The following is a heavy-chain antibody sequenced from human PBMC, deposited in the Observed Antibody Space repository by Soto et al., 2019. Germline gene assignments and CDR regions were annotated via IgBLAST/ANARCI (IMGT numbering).Heavy chain of an antibody. V-gene: IGHV4-34*01. CDR3: ARFSGSYYSGMDV. CDR2: INHSGVT. D-gene: IGHD6-19*01. CDR1: GGSFSGYY. J-gene: IGHJ6*02. Sequence: SETLSLTCAVYGGSFSGYYWSWIRQPPGKGLEWIGEINHSGVTNYKPSLKRRVTISVDTSKNQFSLQLKSVTAADTALYYCARFSGSYYSGMDVWGQGTTVTVSS.